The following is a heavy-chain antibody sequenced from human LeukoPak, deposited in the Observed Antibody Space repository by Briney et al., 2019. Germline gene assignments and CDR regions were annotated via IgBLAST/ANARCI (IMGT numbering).Heavy chain of an antibody. CDR2: ISYDGSNK. J-gene: IGHJ6*03. V-gene: IGHV3-30*01. Sequence: GGSLRLSCAASGFTFSSYAMHWVRQAPGKGREWVAVISYDGSNKYYADSVKGRFTISRDNSKNTLYLQMNSLRAEDTAVYYCARDTYSTSSLDYYYMDVWGKGTTVTVPS. CDR1: GFTFSSYA. CDR3: ARDTYSTSSLDYYYMDV. D-gene: IGHD6-6*01.